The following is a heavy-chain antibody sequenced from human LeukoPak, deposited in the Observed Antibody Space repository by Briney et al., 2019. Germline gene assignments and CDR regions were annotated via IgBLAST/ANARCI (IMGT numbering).Heavy chain of an antibody. J-gene: IGHJ4*02. V-gene: IGHV4-59*12. CDR2: IYYSGSI. D-gene: IGHD3-16*01. CDR1: GGSISSYY. CDR3: ARDLRAAY. Sequence: SETLSLTCTVSGGSISSYYWSWIRQPPGKGLEWIGYIYYSGSINYNPSLKSRVTISVDTSKNQFSLKLSSVTAADTAVYYCARDLRAAYWGQGTLVTVSS.